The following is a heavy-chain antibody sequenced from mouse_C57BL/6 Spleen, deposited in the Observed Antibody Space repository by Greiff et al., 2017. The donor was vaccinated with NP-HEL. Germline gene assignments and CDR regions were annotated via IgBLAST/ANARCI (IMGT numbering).Heavy chain of an antibody. CDR2: INPNNGGT. CDR3: ARPTYNYFDY. CDR1: GYTFTDYY. J-gene: IGHJ2*01. D-gene: IGHD5-1*01. Sequence: VQLQQSGPELVKPGASVKISCKASGYTFTDYYMNWVKQSHGKSLEWIGDINPNNGGTSYNQKFKGKATLTVDKSSSTAYMELRSLTSEDSAVYYCARPTYNYFDYWGQGTTLTVSS. V-gene: IGHV1-26*01.